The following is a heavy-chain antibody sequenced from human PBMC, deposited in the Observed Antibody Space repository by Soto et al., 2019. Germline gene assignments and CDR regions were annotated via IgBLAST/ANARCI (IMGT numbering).Heavy chain of an antibody. CDR2: IKQDGSEK. J-gene: IGHJ6*03. CDR3: ARDSTRYCSSTSCSVGRYYYYYMDV. V-gene: IGHV3-7*01. Sequence: PGGSLRLSCAASGFTFSSYWMSWVRQAPGRGLEWVANIKQDGSEKYYVDSVKGRFTISRDNAKNSLYLQMNSLRAEDTAVYYCARDSTRYCSSTSCSVGRYYYYYMDVWGRGTTVTVSS. D-gene: IGHD2-2*01. CDR1: GFTFSSYW.